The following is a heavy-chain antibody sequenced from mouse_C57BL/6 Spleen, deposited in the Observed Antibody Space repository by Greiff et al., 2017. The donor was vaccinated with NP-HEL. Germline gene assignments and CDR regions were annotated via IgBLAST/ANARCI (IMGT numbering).Heavy chain of an antibody. CDR1: GYTFTSYW. J-gene: IGHJ2*01. CDR3: ARRLLRNYFDY. D-gene: IGHD1-1*01. CDR2: IDPSDSYT. Sequence: QVQLQQPGAELVRPGTSVKLSCKASGYTFTSYWMHWVKQRPGQGLEWIGVIDPSDSYTNYNQKFKGKATLTVDTSSSTAYMQLSSLTSEDSAVYYCARRLLRNYFDYWGQGTTLTVSS. V-gene: IGHV1-59*01.